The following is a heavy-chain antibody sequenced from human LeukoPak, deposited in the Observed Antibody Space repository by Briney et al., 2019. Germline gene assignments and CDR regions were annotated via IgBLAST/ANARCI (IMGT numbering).Heavy chain of an antibody. V-gene: IGHV1-2*02. CDR3: ARKSAARKTSEFDY. CDR2: INPNSGGT. J-gene: IGHJ4*02. Sequence: ASVKVSCKASGYTFSGYYMNWVRQAPGQGLEWMGWINPNSGGTKYAQKFQGRVTMTSDTFISTAYMELSSLISDDTAVYYCARKSAARKTSEFDYWGQGTLVTVSS. CDR1: GYTFSGYY. D-gene: IGHD6-6*01.